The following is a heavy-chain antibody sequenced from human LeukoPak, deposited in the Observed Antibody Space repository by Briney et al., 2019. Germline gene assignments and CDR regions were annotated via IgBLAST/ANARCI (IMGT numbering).Heavy chain of an antibody. CDR1: GFTFSSYW. D-gene: IGHD5-12*01. CDR2: IKQDGSEK. Sequence: PGGSLRLSCAASGFTFSSYWMSWVRQAPGKGLEWVANIKQDGSEKYYVDSVKGRFTISRDNSKNSLYLQMNSLRAEDMALYYCAKGLYSFIGGDFDYWGQGTLVTVSS. CDR3: AKGLYSFIGGDFDY. J-gene: IGHJ4*02. V-gene: IGHV3-7*03.